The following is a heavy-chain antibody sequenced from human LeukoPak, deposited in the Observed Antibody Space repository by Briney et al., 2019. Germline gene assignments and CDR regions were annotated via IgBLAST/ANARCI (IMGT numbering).Heavy chain of an antibody. CDR1: GYTFNSYA. D-gene: IGHD1-26*01. V-gene: IGHV1-3*01. CDR3: ARGTRGSPFDY. CDR2: INAGNGNT. J-gene: IGHJ4*02. Sequence: GASVKVSCKAFGYTFNSYAMHWVRQALGQRLEWMGWINAGNGNTKYSQKFQGRVTITRDTSASTAYMELSSLRSEDTAVYYCARGTRGSPFDYWGQGTLVTVSS.